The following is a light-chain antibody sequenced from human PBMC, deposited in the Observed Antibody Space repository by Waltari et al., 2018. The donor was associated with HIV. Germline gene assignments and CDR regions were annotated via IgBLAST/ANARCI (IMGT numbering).Light chain of an antibody. CDR3: SSYTSSSTVV. CDR2: DVS. CDR1: ISYVAGYNY. J-gene: IGLJ2*01. V-gene: IGLV2-14*03. Sequence: QSALTQHASVSGSPGRSITIPCTGTISYVAGYNYVSWCFQHPGKTPKLMIYDVSNRPSGVYHRFCSSKSGNTASLPISGLQAEDEADYYCSSYTSSSTVVFGGETKLTVL.